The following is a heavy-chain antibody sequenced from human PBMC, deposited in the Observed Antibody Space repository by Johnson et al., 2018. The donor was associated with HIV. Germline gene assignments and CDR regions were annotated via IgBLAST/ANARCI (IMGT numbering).Heavy chain of an antibody. CDR2: ISWNSGSI. D-gene: IGHD6-13*01. CDR3: AKGGAASDAFDI. Sequence: VQLVESGGGLVKPGGSLRVSCAASGFTFDDYAMHWVRQAPGKGLEWVSGISWNSGSIGYADSVKGRFTISRDNAKNSLYLQMNSLRAEDTALYYCAKGGAASDAFDIWGQGTMVTVSS. J-gene: IGHJ3*02. CDR1: GFTFDDYA. V-gene: IGHV3-9*01.